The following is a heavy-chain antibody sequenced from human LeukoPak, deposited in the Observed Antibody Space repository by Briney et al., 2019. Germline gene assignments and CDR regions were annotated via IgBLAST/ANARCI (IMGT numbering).Heavy chain of an antibody. CDR3: ARDYYDSSGYFLP. V-gene: IGHV1-2*02. J-gene: IGHJ5*02. Sequence: ASVKVSCKASGYTFTGYYIHWVRQAPGQGLEWMGWINPNSGGTNYAQKFQGRVTMTRDTSISTAYMELSRLRSDDTAVYYCARDYYDSSGYFLPWGQGTLVTVSS. D-gene: IGHD3-22*01. CDR2: INPNSGGT. CDR1: GYTFTGYY.